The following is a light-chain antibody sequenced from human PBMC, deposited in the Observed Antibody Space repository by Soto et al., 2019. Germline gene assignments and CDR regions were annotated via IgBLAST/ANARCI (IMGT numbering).Light chain of an antibody. V-gene: IGLV2-14*01. CDR1: SSDVGGHKY. J-gene: IGLJ1*01. CDR2: EVS. CDR3: SSYTSTSTQYV. Sequence: QSALTQPASVSGSPGQSIAISCTGTSSDVGGHKYVSWYQQHPGKAPKLMIYEVSNRPSGVSDRFSGSKSGNTASLTISGLQDEDEAEYYCSSYTSTSTQYVFGTGTKLTVL.